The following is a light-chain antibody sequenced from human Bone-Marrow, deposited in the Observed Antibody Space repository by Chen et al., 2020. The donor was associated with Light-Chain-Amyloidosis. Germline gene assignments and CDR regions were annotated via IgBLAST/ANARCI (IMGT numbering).Light chain of an antibody. CDR2: EVS. V-gene: IGLV2-23*02. CDR3: CSYAGSSTLV. CDR1: SSDVGSYNL. J-gene: IGLJ2*01. Sequence: SALTQPASVSGSPGQSITISCPGTSSDVGSYNLVSWYQQHPGKAPKLMIYEVSTRPSGVSNRFSGSKSGNTASLTISGLQAEDEADYYCCSYAGSSTLVFGGGTKLTVL.